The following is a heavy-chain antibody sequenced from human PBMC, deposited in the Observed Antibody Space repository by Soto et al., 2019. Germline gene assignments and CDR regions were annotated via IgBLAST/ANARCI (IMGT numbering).Heavy chain of an antibody. CDR1: GGSVSSESHY. CDR2: IYYTGST. Sequence: SETLSLTCTVSGGSVSSESHYWSWIRQTPGKGLEWIGYIYYTGSTNYNPSLKGRVTMSVDTSRDQVSLRLRSVTRADTAVYYCARDLVKHEAHNLYVGIIDYWGQGTLVTVSS. V-gene: IGHV4-61*01. CDR3: ARDLVKHEAHNLYVGIIDY. J-gene: IGHJ4*02. D-gene: IGHD2-2*02.